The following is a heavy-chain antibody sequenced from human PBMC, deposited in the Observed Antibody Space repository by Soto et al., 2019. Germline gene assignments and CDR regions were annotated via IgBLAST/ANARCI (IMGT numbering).Heavy chain of an antibody. D-gene: IGHD6-13*01. V-gene: IGHV3-30*18. CDR2: ISYDGSNK. CDR3: AKDRVSGSSWYYFDY. J-gene: IGHJ4*02. CDR1: GFTFSSYG. Sequence: QVQLVESGGGVVQPGRSLRLSCAASGFTFSSYGMHWVRQAPGKGLEWVAVISYDGSNKYYADSVKGRFTISRDISKNTLYLQMNSLRAADTAVYYCAKDRVSGSSWYYFDYWGQGTLVTVSS.